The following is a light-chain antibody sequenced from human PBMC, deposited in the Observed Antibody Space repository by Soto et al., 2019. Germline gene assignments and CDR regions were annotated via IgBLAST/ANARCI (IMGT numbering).Light chain of an antibody. V-gene: IGKV3-11*01. J-gene: IGKJ4*01. CDR3: QQRSNWPLT. CDR2: DAS. CDR1: QSVSRD. Sequence: EILLTQSPATLSLSPGERATRSCRASQSVSRDLAWYLQKPGQAPRLLIYDASNRATGIPARFSSSGSGTDFTLTISSLEPEDFAVYYCQQRSNWPLTFGGGTKVEIK.